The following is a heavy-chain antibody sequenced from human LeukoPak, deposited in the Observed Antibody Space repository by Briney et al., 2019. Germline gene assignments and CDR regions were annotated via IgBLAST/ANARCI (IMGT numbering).Heavy chain of an antibody. CDR3: ARTYYDILTGYNPYFDY. Sequence: GGSLRLSCAVSGFTFDDYAMHWVRQVPGKGLEWVSGINWNSDSIGYADSVKGRFTISRDNAKNFLYLQMNSLRAEDTAVYYCARTYYDILTGYNPYFDYWGQGILVTVSS. V-gene: IGHV3-9*01. D-gene: IGHD3-9*01. CDR2: INWNSDSI. CDR1: GFTFDDYA. J-gene: IGHJ4*02.